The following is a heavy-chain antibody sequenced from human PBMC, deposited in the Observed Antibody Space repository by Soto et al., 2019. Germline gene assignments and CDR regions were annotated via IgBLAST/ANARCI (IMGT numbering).Heavy chain of an antibody. Sequence: QVQLQESGPGLVKPSQTLSLTCTVSGGPLSRGAYYWSWIRQLPGKGLEWIGYIFYSGCTYYNPSLNSRLTIPVDTSKKHCSLRLTSVTAEDTAVYYCARGNSGNYYFDYGGQGTLVTVSS. J-gene: IGHJ4*02. CDR1: GGPLSRGAYY. D-gene: IGHD3-10*01. CDR2: IFYSGCT. CDR3: ARGNSGNYYFDY. V-gene: IGHV4-31*03.